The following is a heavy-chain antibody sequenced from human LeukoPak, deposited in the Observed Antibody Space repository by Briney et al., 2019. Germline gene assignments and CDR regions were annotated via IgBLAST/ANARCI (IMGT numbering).Heavy chain of an antibody. CDR2: ISYGGGT. Sequence: SETLSLTCAVSGGSISSFYWSWVRQPPGKGLEWIGYISYGGGTTYNPSPKRRVSMSIDTSKNHFSLTLTSVTAADTALYYCARVGDTSGYFYYFDNWGQGTLVTVSS. J-gene: IGHJ4*02. CDR1: GGSISSFY. D-gene: IGHD3-22*01. CDR3: ARVGDTSGYFYYFDN. V-gene: IGHV4-59*08.